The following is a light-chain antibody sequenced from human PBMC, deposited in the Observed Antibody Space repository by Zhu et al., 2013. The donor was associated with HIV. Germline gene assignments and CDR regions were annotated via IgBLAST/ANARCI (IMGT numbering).Light chain of an antibody. Sequence: DIQMTQSPSSLSASIGDRVTITCRASQGIGNYLAWYQQRPGKPPKLLISATSTLQSGVPSRFSGSGSGTDFTLTISYLQSEDFAIYYCQQYNNWLFTFGQGTRLE. V-gene: IGKV1-27*01. J-gene: IGKJ5*01. CDR3: QQYNNWLFT. CDR1: QGIGNY. CDR2: ATS.